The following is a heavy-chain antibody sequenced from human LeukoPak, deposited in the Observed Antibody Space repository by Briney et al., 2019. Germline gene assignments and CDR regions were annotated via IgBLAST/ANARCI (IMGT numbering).Heavy chain of an antibody. D-gene: IGHD1-26*01. Sequence: SETLSLTCSVSGDSISYFYWSWIRQAAGKGLEWIGSIDYSGSTYYNPSLKSRVTISVDTSKKQFSLKLSSLTAADTAVYYCARFSNQVGAAWSWFDPWGQGTLVTVSS. CDR1: GDSISYFY. V-gene: IGHV4-4*07. J-gene: IGHJ5*02. CDR3: ARFSNQVGAAWSWFDP. CDR2: IDYSGST.